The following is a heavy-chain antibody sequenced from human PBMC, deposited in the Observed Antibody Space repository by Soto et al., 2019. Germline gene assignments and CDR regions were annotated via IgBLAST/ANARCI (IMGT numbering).Heavy chain of an antibody. CDR3: ARDQGGTTLYYHGMDV. Sequence: QVQLGESGGGVVQPGRSLRLSCAASGFTFSSYAMHWVRQAPGQGLEWVALISYDGSNKYYADSVKGRFTISRDNSKNTLYLQMNSLRPEDTAVYHCARDQGGTTLYYHGMDVWGQGPTVTVSS. CDR1: GFTFSSYA. J-gene: IGHJ6*02. CDR2: ISYDGSNK. D-gene: IGHD1-7*01. V-gene: IGHV3-30-3*01.